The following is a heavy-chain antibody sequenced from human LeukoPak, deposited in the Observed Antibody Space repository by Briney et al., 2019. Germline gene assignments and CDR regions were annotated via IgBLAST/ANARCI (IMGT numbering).Heavy chain of an antibody. Sequence: AASVKVSCKASGYSFTGYYLHWVRQAPGQGLEWMGWINPNSGDTNYAQKFQGRVTMARDTSISTAYMELRSLRSDDTAVYYCARDTWAGWLQHSFDYWGQGTLVTVSS. CDR1: GYSFTGYY. V-gene: IGHV1-2*02. CDR2: INPNSGDT. D-gene: IGHD5-24*01. CDR3: ARDTWAGWLQHSFDY. J-gene: IGHJ4*02.